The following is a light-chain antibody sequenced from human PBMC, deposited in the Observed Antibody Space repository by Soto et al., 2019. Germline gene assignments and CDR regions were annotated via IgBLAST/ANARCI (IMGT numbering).Light chain of an antibody. CDR2: DTF. CDR3: QQYNSYSPLS. CDR1: QSISSW. Sequence: DIQLTQSPSILSASVGDRVSITCRASQSISSWLAWYQQKPGKAPKLLMFDTFSLESGVPSRFSGSRSGTEFTPTTSSLQPDDYSASYCQQYNSYSPLSFGGGTKVEIK. J-gene: IGKJ4*01. V-gene: IGKV1-5*01.